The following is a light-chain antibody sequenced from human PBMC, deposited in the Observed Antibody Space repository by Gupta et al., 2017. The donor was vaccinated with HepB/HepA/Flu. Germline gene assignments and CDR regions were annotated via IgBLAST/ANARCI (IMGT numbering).Light chain of an antibody. V-gene: IGKV3-20*01. CDR1: QSVSSSY. CDR2: GAS. Sequence: ELVLTQSPGTLSLSPGERATLSCRASQSVSSSYLAWYQQKPGQAPRPLIYGASSRATGIPDRFSGSGSGTDFTLTISRLEPEDVAVYYCQQYGSSPRTFGQGTKVEIK. CDR3: QQYGSSPRT. J-gene: IGKJ1*01.